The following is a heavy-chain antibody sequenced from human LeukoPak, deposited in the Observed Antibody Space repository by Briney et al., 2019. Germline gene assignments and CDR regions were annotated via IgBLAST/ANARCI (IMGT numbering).Heavy chain of an antibody. CDR1: GFTFSSYS. D-gene: IGHD2-15*01. Sequence: PGGSLRLSCAASGFTFSSYSMNWVRQAPGKGLEWVSSISSSSSYIYYADSVKGRFTITRDNNRNSLFLQMYSLRAEDTAVYFCARENGYCSGSDCYSYFDSWGQGTLVTVSS. CDR3: ARENGYCSGSDCYSYFDS. J-gene: IGHJ4*02. CDR2: ISSSSSYI. V-gene: IGHV3-21*01.